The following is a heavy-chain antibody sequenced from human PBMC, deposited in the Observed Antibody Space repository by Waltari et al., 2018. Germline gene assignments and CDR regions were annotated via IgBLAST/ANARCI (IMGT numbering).Heavy chain of an antibody. J-gene: IGHJ4*02. CDR1: GYSISSGYY. D-gene: IGHD3-10*02. V-gene: IGHV4-38-2*02. Sequence: QVQLQASGPGLVKPSETLSLTCTVSGYSISSGYYWGWIRQPPGKGLEWIGSIYHSGRTYYNPTPKSRGTLSVDTSKNQFPLKPGSVTAAETDVYYCARAAEWSGPLAFDYWGQGTLVTVSS. CDR2: IYHSGRT. CDR3: ARAAEWSGPLAFDY.